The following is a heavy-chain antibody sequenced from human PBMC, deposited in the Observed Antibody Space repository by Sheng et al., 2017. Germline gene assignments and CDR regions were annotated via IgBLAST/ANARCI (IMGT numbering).Heavy chain of an antibody. CDR2: IKQDGSEK. CDR1: GFTFSSYW. Sequence: EVQLVESGGGLVQPGGSLRLSCAASGFTFSSYWMSWVRQAPGKGLEWVANIKQDGSEKYYVDSVKGRFTISRDNAKNSLYLQMNSLRAEDTAVYYCARSRLGRGLIAVAVYFDYWGQGTLVTVSS. CDR3: ARSRLGRGLIAVAVYFDY. V-gene: IGHV3-7*01. J-gene: IGHJ4*02. D-gene: IGHD6-19*01.